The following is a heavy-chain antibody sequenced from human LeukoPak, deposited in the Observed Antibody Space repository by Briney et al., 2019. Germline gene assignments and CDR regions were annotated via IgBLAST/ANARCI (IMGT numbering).Heavy chain of an antibody. CDR2: IIPIFGTA. J-gene: IGHJ5*02. Sequence: SVKVSCKASGGTFSSYAISWVRQAPGQGLEWMGGIIPIFGTANYAQKFQGRVTITADESTSTAYMELSSLRSEDPAVYYCAKDHTGLFDPWGQGTLVTVSS. V-gene: IGHV1-69*01. CDR3: AKDHTGLFDP. CDR1: GGTFSSYA. D-gene: IGHD2-8*02.